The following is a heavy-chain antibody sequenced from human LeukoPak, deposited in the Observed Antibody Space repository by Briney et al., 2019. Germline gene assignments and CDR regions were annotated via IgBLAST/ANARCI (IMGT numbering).Heavy chain of an antibody. J-gene: IGHJ4*02. D-gene: IGHD3-22*01. CDR2: FDPEDGET. V-gene: IGHV1-24*01. Sequence: ASVKVSCKVSGYTLTELSMHWVRQAPGKGLEWMGGFDPEDGETIYAQKFQGRVTMTEDTSTDTAYMELSSLRSEDTAVYYCATPRYYYDSSGPFDYWGQGTLVTVSS. CDR1: GYTLTELS. CDR3: ATPRYYYDSSGPFDY.